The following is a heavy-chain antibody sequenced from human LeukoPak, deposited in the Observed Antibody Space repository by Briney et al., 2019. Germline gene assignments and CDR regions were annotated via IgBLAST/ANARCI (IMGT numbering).Heavy chain of an antibody. D-gene: IGHD2-15*01. J-gene: IGHJ5*02. CDR3: AREVGVYCSGGSCYPGRYNWFDP. CDR2: ISSSSRYI. CDR1: GFTFSSYS. Sequence: GGSLRLSCVASGFTFSSYSVNWVRQAPGKGLEWVSCISSSSRYIYYADSVKGRFTISRDNAKNSLYLQMNSLRAEDTAVYYCAREVGVYCSGGSCYPGRYNWFDPWGQGTLVTVSS. V-gene: IGHV3-21*01.